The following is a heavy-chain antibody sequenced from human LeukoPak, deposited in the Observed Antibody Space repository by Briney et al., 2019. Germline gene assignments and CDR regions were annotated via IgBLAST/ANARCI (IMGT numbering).Heavy chain of an antibody. D-gene: IGHD5-18*01. CDR1: GFSLSNARMG. V-gene: IGHV2-26*01. CDR3: ARIQGYSYDNIDY. J-gene: IGHJ4*02. CDR2: IFSNDEK. Sequence: SGPTLVKPTETLTLTCTVSGFSLSNARMGVSWIRQPPGKALEWLAHIFSNDEKFYSTSLKSRLTISKDTSKSQVVLTMTNMDPVDTATYYCARIQGYSYDNIDYWGQGALVTVSS.